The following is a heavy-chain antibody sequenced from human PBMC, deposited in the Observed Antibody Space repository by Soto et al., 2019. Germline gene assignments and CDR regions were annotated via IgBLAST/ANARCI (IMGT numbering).Heavy chain of an antibody. CDR3: ARRTSYGSGSYMYYYYGLDV. CDR2: ISGSGANI. Sequence: GASVKVSCKASGGTFSSYAISWVRQAPGKGLEWVSGISGSGANIYYADSVKGRFTISRDNSKNTLYLQMNSLRAEDTAVYSCARRTSYGSGSYMYYYYGLDVWGQGTTVTVSS. CDR1: GGTFSSYA. V-gene: IGHV3-23*01. J-gene: IGHJ6*02. D-gene: IGHD3-10*01.